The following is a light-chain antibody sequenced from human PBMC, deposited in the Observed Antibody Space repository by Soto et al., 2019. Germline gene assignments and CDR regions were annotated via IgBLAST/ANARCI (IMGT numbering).Light chain of an antibody. V-gene: IGKV2-28*01. CDR3: MQALQTPFT. Sequence: DIVMTQSPLSLPVTPGEPASISCRSSQSLLHSNGYNYLDWYLQKPGQSPQLLICLSSNRASGVPDRFSGSGSGTDFTLKISRVEAEDVVVYYGMQALQTPFTVGPGTIVDIK. J-gene: IGKJ3*01. CDR1: QSLLHSNGYNY. CDR2: LSS.